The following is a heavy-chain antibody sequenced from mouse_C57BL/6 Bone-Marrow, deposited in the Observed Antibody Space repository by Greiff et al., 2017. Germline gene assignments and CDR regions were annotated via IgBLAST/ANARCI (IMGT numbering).Heavy chain of an antibody. J-gene: IGHJ2*01. CDR1: GYTFTSYG. Sequence: VKLQESGAELARPGASVKLSCKASGYTFTSYGISWVKQRTRQGLEWIGEIYPRSGNTYYNEKFKGKATLTADKSSSTAYMELRSLTSEDSAVYFCATLLYYFDYWGQGTTLTVSS. CDR3: ATLLYYFDY. D-gene: IGHD1-2*01. CDR2: IYPRSGNT. V-gene: IGHV1-81*01.